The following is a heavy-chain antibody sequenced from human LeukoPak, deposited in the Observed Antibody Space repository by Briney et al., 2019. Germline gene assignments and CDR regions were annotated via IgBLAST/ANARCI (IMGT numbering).Heavy chain of an antibody. CDR1: GFTFSSYA. CDR2: ISGSGGST. J-gene: IGHJ4*02. D-gene: IGHD3-22*01. CDR3: AKDQRHYDSSGYYYEIDY. V-gene: IGHV3-23*01. Sequence: GGSLRLSCAASGFTFSSYAMHWVRQAPGKGLEWVSAISGSGGSTYYADSVKGRFTISRDNSKNTLYLQMNSLRAEDTAVYYCAKDQRHYDSSGYYYEIDYWGQGTLVTVSS.